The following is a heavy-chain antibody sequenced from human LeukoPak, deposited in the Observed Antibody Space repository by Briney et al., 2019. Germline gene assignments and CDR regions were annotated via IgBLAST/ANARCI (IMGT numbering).Heavy chain of an antibody. J-gene: IGHJ4*02. D-gene: IGHD1-26*01. Sequence: ASVKVSCKASGYSFTNYGINWVRQAPGQGLEWMGWISAYNGNTNYAQKFQGRVTMTTDISTSTAYMELRSLRSDDTAVYYCAIIVGVAHIKDYWGQGTLVTVSS. CDR1: GYSFTNYG. V-gene: IGHV1-18*01. CDR2: ISAYNGNT. CDR3: AIIVGVAHIKDY.